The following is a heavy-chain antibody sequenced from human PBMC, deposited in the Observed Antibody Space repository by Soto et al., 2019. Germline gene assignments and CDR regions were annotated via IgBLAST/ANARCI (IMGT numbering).Heavy chain of an antibody. V-gene: IGHV3-23*01. CDR3: AKAPKYSSGGYYYYYGMDV. D-gene: IGHD6-19*01. CDR2: ISGSGGGT. J-gene: IGHJ6*02. CDR1: GFTFSSYA. Sequence: EVQLLESGGGLVQPGGSLRLSCAASGFTFSSYAMSWVRQAPGKGLEWVSAISGSGGGTYYADSVKGRFTISRDNSKNTLYLQMNSLRAEDTAVYYCAKAPKYSSGGYYYYYGMDVWGQGTTVTVSS.